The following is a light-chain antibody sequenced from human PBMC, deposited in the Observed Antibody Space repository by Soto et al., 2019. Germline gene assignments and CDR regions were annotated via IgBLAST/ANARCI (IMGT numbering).Light chain of an antibody. Sequence: QSVLTQPPSVSGSPGQSVTISCTGTSSDVGSYNRVSWYQQPPNTAPKLMIYEVSNRPSGVPDRFSGSKSGNTASLTISGLQAEDEADYYCRSYTSSSTYVFGTGTKLTVL. J-gene: IGLJ1*01. V-gene: IGLV2-18*02. CDR3: RSYTSSSTYV. CDR2: EVS. CDR1: SSDVGSYNR.